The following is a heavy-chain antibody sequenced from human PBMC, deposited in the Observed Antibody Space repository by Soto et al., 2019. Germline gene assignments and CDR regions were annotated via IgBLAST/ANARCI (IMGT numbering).Heavy chain of an antibody. CDR1: GFTFSSYA. V-gene: IGHV3-30-3*01. Sequence: QVQLVESGGGVVQPGRSLRLSCAASGFTFSSYAMHWVRQAPGKGLEWVAVISYDGSNKYYADSVKGRFTISRDNSKNTLYLQMNSLRAEDTAVYYCARGAGYSYGPGGIFDYWGQGTLVTVSS. CDR3: ARGAGYSYGPGGIFDY. CDR2: ISYDGSNK. D-gene: IGHD5-18*01. J-gene: IGHJ4*02.